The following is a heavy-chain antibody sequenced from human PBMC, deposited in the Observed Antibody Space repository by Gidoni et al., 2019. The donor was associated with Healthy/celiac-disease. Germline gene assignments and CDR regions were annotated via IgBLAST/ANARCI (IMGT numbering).Heavy chain of an antibody. D-gene: IGHD3-3*01. CDR1: GYTFTGYY. Sequence: QVQLVQSGAEVKKPGASVKVSCKASGYTFTGYYMHWVRQAPGQGLEWMGWINPNSGGTNYAQKFQGRVTMTRDTSISTAYMELSRLRSDDTAVYYCAKAYYDFWSGYIRSGGYYGMDVWGQGTTVTVPS. V-gene: IGHV1-2*02. CDR3: AKAYYDFWSGYIRSGGYYGMDV. CDR2: INPNSGGT. J-gene: IGHJ6*02.